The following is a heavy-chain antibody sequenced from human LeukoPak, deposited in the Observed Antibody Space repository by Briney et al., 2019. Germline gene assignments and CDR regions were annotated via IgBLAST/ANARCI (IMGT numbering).Heavy chain of an antibody. V-gene: IGHV3-74*01. D-gene: IGHD2-2*02. Sequence: GGSLRLSCAASRFTFSSYRMHWVRQAPGKGLVWVSRINSDGSSTIYADSVKGRFTISRDNAKNTLYLQMNSLRAEDTAVYYCASLCSSTSCYSQSYWGQGTLVTVSS. CDR2: INSDGSST. CDR3: ASLCSSTSCYSQSY. CDR1: RFTFSSYR. J-gene: IGHJ4*02.